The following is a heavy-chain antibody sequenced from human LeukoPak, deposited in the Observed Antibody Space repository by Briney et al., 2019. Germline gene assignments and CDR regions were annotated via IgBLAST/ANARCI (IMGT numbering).Heavy chain of an antibody. D-gene: IGHD6-13*01. CDR2: IYSSGST. CDR3: ATEYGSSWSYWYFDL. Sequence: SETLSLTCTVSGGSIYSGSYYWSWVRQPAGKGLEWIGRIYSSGSTKYNPSLKGRVTMSVDTSKNQFSLNLTSATAADTAVYYCATEYGSSWSYWYFDLWGRGTLVTVSS. CDR1: GGSIYSGSYY. V-gene: IGHV4-61*02. J-gene: IGHJ2*01.